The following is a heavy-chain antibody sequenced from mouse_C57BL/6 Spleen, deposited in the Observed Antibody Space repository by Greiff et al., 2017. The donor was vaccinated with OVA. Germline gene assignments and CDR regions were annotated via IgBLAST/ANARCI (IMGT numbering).Heavy chain of an antibody. J-gene: IGHJ4*01. V-gene: IGHV5-2*01. CDR1: EYEFPSHD. CDR2: INSDGGST. Sequence: EVQVVESGGGLVQPGESLKLSCKSNEYEFPSHDMSWVRKTPEKRLELVAAINSDGGSTYYPANMQRRFIISRDNTKKTLYLQMSSLRSEDTAFYYCARQPLWLRGAMDYWGQGTSVTVSS. CDR3: ARQPLWLRGAMDY. D-gene: IGHD2-2*01.